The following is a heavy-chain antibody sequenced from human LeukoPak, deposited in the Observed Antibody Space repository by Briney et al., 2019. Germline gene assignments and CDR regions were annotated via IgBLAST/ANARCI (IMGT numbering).Heavy chain of an antibody. CDR2: MNPNSGGT. Sequence: ASVKVSCKASGYTFTSYDINWVRQATGQGLEWMGWMNPNSGGTNYAQKFQGRVTMTRDTSISTAYMELSRLRSDDTAVYYCARVRYSGSYPPGYWGQGTLVTVSS. V-gene: IGHV1-2*02. CDR3: ARVRYSGSYPPGY. CDR1: GYTFTSYD. J-gene: IGHJ4*02. D-gene: IGHD1-26*01.